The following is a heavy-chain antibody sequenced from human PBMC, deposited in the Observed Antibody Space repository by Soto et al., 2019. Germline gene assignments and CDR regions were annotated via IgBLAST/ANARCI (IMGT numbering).Heavy chain of an antibody. D-gene: IGHD3-22*01. CDR2: IWYDGSKK. CDR1: GFTFSSYG. J-gene: IGHJ4*02. Sequence: GGSLRLSCAASGFTFSSYGMHWVRQAPGKGLEWVAVIWYDGSKKYYADSVKGRFTISRDNSKNTLYLQMNSLRAEDTAVYYWARGRYYYDSSGYSLFDYWGQGTLVTVSS. CDR3: ARGRYYYDSSGYSLFDY. V-gene: IGHV3-33*01.